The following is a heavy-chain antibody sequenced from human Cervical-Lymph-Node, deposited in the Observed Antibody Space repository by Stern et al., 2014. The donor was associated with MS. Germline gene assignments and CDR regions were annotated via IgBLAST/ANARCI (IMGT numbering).Heavy chain of an antibody. CDR3: AKYAGRAGGVYYGLDV. CDR2: INTDSGDT. V-gene: IGHV1-2*06. D-gene: IGHD1-26*01. CDR1: GYTFTDYF. Sequence: EQLVKSWAEVKKPRTSMKVSCKSYGYTFTDYFVHSERPATAQVHDCMGRINTDSGDTKYAQKFQDRVTMTRDTSFNTAYMELRGLISDDTALYYCAKYAGRAGGVYYGLDVWGQGTKVTVSS. J-gene: IGHJ6*02.